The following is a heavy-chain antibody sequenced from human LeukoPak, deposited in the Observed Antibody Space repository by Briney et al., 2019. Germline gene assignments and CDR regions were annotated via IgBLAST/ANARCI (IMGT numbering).Heavy chain of an antibody. CDR1: GFTFSNAW. J-gene: IGHJ4*02. D-gene: IGHD3-10*01. CDR2: IKSKTDGGTT. Sequence: GGSLRLSCAASGFTFSNAWMSWVRQAPGKGLEWVGRIKSKTDGGTTDYAAPVKGRFTISRDDSKNTLYLQMNSLKTEDTAVYYCGVVRGVIRGRPDYWGQGTLVTVSS. CDR3: GVVRGVIRGRPDY. V-gene: IGHV3-15*01.